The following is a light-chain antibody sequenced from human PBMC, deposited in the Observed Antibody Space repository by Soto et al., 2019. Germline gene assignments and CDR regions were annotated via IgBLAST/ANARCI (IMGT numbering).Light chain of an antibody. CDR1: SGYSNYK. J-gene: IGLJ3*02. CDR3: GAGRGSGSNFVRV. CDR2: VGTGGIVG. Sequence: QSVLTQPPSASASLGASVTLTCTLSSGYSNYKVDWYQQRPGKGPRFVMRVGTGGIVGSKGDGNPDRSSVLGSGLNRYLTTKTIPEVDGSDYHGGAGRGSGSNFVRVFGGGTKLTVL. V-gene: IGLV9-49*01.